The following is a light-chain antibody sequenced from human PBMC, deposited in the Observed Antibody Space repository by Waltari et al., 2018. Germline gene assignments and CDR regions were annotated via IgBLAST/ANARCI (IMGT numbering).Light chain of an antibody. CDR2: EAS. Sequence: EIVLTQSPATLSLSPGERATLSCRASQSVGRYLAWYQQKPGQAPRLLIYEASNRATGIPARFSGSGSGTDFTLTISSLEPEDFAVYHCQQRINWPRTFGQGTKVEI. CDR3: QQRINWPRT. CDR1: QSVGRY. V-gene: IGKV3-11*01. J-gene: IGKJ1*01.